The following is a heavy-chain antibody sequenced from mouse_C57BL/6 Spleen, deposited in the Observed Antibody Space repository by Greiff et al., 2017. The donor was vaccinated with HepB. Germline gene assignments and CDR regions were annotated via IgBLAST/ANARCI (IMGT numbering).Heavy chain of an antibody. CDR3: ARGNFWEGRLDY. J-gene: IGHJ2*01. V-gene: IGHV1-78*01. D-gene: IGHD4-1*01. Sequence: VKLMESDAELVKPGASVKISCKVSGYTFTDHTIHWMKQRPEQGLEWIGYIYPRDGSTKYNEKFKGKATLTADKSSSTAYMQLNSLTSEDSAVYFCARGNFWEGRLDYWGQGTTLTVSS. CDR2: IYPRDGST. CDR1: GYTFTDHT.